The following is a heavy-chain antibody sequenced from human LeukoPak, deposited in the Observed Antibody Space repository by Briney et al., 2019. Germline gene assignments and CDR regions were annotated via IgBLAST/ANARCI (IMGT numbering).Heavy chain of an antibody. Sequence: PSETLSLTCAVYGGSFSGYYWSWIRQPPGKGLEWIGEINHSGSTNYNPSLKSRVTISVDTSKNQFSLKLSSVTAADTAVYYCARAQFLGYCTNGVCPDAFDIWGQGTMVTVSS. J-gene: IGHJ3*02. CDR2: INHSGST. CDR1: GGSFSGYY. CDR3: ARAQFLGYCTNGVCPDAFDI. D-gene: IGHD2-8*01. V-gene: IGHV4-34*01.